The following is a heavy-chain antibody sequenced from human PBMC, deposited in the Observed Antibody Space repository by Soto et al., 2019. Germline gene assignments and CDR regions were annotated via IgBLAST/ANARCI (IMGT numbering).Heavy chain of an antibody. D-gene: IGHD6-13*01. V-gene: IGHV4-31*03. CDR3: ARVLVAAGGAPPHREFDY. CDR1: GGSISSGGYY. Sequence: PSETLSLTCTVSGGSISSGGYYWSWIRQHPGKGLEWIGYIYYSGSTYYNPSLKSRVTISVDTSKNQFSLKLSSVTAADTAVYYCARVLVAAGGAPPHREFDYWGQGTLVTVSS. CDR2: IYYSGST. J-gene: IGHJ4*02.